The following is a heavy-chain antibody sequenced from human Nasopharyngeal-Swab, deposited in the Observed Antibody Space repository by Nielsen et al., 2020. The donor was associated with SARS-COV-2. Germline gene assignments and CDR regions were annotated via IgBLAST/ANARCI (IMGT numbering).Heavy chain of an antibody. V-gene: IGHV4-61*02. CDR2: IYTSGST. CDR1: GGSISSGSYY. CDR3: ARESGPGGWFDP. J-gene: IGHJ5*02. Sequence: SETLSLTCTVSGGSISSGSYYWSRIRQPAGKGLEWIGRIYTSGSTNYNPSLKSRVTISVDTSKNQFSLKLSSVTAADTAVYYCARESGPGGWFDPWGQGTLVTVSS.